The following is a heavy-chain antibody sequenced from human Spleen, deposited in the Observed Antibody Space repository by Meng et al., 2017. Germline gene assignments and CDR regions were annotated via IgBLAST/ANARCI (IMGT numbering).Heavy chain of an antibody. CDR2: INPTRADT. J-gene: IGHJ4*02. Sequence: QVQLVEAGATEDDPAATVTVTGTAYRCTCTAYHIHWLRPAPGHGLEWMVHINPTRADTLQSPQFPGRISVTADTSISTAYVELSGLRSADTDIYSCARDENISLGKLLGDYWGQGTLVTVSS. V-gene: IGHV1-2*05. CDR1: RCTCTAYH. CDR3: ARDENISLGKLLGDY. D-gene: IGHD3-3*02.